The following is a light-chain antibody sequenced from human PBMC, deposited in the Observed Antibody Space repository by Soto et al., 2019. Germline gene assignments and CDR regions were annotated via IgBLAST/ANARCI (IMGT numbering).Light chain of an antibody. V-gene: IGKV3-20*01. CDR1: QSVSSSY. J-gene: IGKJ3*01. CDR3: KQYGSSPLFT. Sequence: EIVLTQSPGTLSLSPGERATLSCRASQSVSSSYLAWYQQKPGQAPRLLIYGASSRATGIPDRFSGSRSWTDFTLTISRLEPEDFEVYYCKQYGSSPLFTFGPGTKVDIK. CDR2: GAS.